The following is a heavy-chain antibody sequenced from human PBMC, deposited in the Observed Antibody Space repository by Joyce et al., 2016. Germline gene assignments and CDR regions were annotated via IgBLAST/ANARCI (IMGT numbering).Heavy chain of an antibody. CDR1: GFAFSTYT. CDR3: GRVDPTEQPIDY. D-gene: IGHD6-13*01. CDR2: ISDNSRFI. Sequence: EVQLVESGGGLVKPGGSLRLSFAASGFAFSTYTMSWVRRAPVKGREWVSSISDNSRFIYYADSLKGRFTISRDNAKNSLYLQMNSLRAEDTAVYYCGRVDPTEQPIDYWGQGTLVTVSS. V-gene: IGHV3-21*01. J-gene: IGHJ4*02.